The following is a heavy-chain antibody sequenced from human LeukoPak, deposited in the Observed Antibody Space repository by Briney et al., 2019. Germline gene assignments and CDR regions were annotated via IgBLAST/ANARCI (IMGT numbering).Heavy chain of an antibody. J-gene: IGHJ4*02. CDR1: GLTFSSSW. D-gene: IGHD2-21*02. V-gene: IGHV3-7*01. CDR2: INPDGNKK. Sequence: GGSLRLSCAVSGLTFSSSWMDWVRQAPGKGLEWVASINPDGNKKYSAVSEKGRFTISRDNAENSLYLQMNSLRVEDTAFYYCARPASHVVLTDLFDYWGRGTLVTVSS. CDR3: ARPASHVVLTDLFDY.